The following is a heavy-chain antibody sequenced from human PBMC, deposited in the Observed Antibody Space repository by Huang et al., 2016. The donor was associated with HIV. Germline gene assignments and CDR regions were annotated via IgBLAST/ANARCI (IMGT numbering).Heavy chain of an antibody. V-gene: IGHV1-46*03. Sequence: QVQLVQSGAEVKKPGASVTISCKASGFSILLDYIHWVRQAPGQGLEWRGRGNPRGGGADYAQKFKGRVTRTRDTATRTRYMELSSLRSEDTAVYYCAREGITPSGTEVSGFDFWGQGTPVSVSS. J-gene: IGHJ5*01. CDR2: GNPRGGGA. CDR1: GFSILLDY. D-gene: IGHD6-13*01. CDR3: AREGITPSGTEVSGFDF.